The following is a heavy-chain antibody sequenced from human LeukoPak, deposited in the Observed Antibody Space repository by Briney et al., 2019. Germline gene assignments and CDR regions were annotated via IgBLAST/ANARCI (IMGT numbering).Heavy chain of an antibody. CDR2: ISAYNGNT. Sequence: ASVTVSFKASGYTFTSYGISWVRQAPGQGLEWMGWISAYNGNTNYAQELQGRVTMTTDTSTSTAYMELRSLRSDDTAVYYCAREPAGYSSGRTFFDYWGQGALVTVSS. CDR1: GYTFTSYG. D-gene: IGHD6-25*01. J-gene: IGHJ4*02. CDR3: AREPAGYSSGRTFFDY. V-gene: IGHV1-18*01.